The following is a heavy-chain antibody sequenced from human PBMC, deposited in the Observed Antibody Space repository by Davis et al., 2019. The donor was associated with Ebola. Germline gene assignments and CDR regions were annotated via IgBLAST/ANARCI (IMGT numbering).Heavy chain of an antibody. J-gene: IGHJ6*03. Sequence: PGGSLRLSCKGSGYSFTSYWIGWVRQMPGKGLEWMGIIYPGDSDTRYSPSFQGQVTISADKAISTAYLQWSSLKASDTAMYYCARGGGGSGILGSDYYYYMDVWGKGTTVTVSS. V-gene: IGHV5-51*01. D-gene: IGHD2-15*01. CDR2: IYPGDSDT. CDR3: ARGGGGSGILGSDYYYYMDV. CDR1: GYSFTSYW.